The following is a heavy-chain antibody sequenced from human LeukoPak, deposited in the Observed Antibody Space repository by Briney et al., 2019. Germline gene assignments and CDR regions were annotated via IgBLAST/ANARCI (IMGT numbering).Heavy chain of an antibody. CDR1: GFTLTDYN. D-gene: IGHD6-19*01. CDR3: GRGAAVAVGH. CDR2: IQYNGTVE. Sequence: PGGSLRLSCAASGFTLTDYNMHWVRQAPGRGLEYVAFIQYNGTVEYYADSVKGRFTMSRDKSKNTLYLHVNSLRREDTAVYFCGRGAAVAVGHWGQGTLVSVSS. J-gene: IGHJ4*02. V-gene: IGHV3-30*02.